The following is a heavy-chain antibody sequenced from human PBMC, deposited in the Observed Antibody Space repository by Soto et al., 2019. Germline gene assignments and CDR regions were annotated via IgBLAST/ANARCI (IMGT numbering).Heavy chain of an antibody. D-gene: IGHD3-10*01. CDR1: GGSISSSSYY. Sequence: SETLSLTCTVSGGSISSSSYYWGWIHRPPGKGLEWIGSIYYSGSTYYNPSLKSRVTISVDTSKNQFSLKLSSVTAADTAVYYCASLYGSGSYSFDYWGQGTLVTVSS. CDR3: ASLYGSGSYSFDY. CDR2: IYYSGST. J-gene: IGHJ4*02. V-gene: IGHV4-39*01.